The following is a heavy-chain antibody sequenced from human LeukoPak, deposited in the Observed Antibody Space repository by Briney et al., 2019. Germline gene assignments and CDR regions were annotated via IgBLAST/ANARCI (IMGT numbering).Heavy chain of an antibody. CDR2: INPSSGGT. D-gene: IGHD2-21*01. J-gene: IGHJ4*02. Sequence: ASVKVSCKASGSTLTGYFMHWVRQAPGQGLEWLGWINPSSGGTHYAQKFRGRITLTRDTSISTAYMELSSLTSDDAAVYYCARDATIRPFDYWGQGTLVTVSS. CDR1: GSTLTGYF. CDR3: ARDATIRPFDY. V-gene: IGHV1-2*02.